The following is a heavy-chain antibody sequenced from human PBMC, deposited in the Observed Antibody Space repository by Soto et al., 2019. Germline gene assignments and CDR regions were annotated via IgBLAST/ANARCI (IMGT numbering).Heavy chain of an antibody. D-gene: IGHD3-16*01. CDR2: IIPLLGST. J-gene: IGHJ6*02. CDR3: AMSDGRYFYYVIEV. CDR1: GGPFSSQA. Sequence: QVQVEQSGAEVKKPGSSLKVSCKTSGGPFSSQAFNWVRQARGHGLEWMGGIIPLLGSTTYAQKFQDRVTFTADESTSTVYRESRSLRSEDTAIYLCAMSDGRYFYYVIEVWGRGTTVTVSS. V-gene: IGHV1-69*01.